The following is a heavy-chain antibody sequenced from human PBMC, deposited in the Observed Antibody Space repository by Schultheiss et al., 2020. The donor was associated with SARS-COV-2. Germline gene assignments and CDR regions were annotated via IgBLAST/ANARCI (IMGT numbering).Heavy chain of an antibody. D-gene: IGHD4-17*01. V-gene: IGHV1-69*13. CDR2: IIPIFGTA. J-gene: IGHJ6*02. CDR1: GGTFSSYA. CDR3: ARPRVFTVTKGGYYYGMDV. Sequence: SVKVSCKASGGTFSSYAISWVRQAPGQGLEWMGGIIPIFGTANYAQKFQGRVTITADESTGTAYMELGSLRSEDTAVYYCARPRVFTVTKGGYYYGMDVWGQGTTVTVSS.